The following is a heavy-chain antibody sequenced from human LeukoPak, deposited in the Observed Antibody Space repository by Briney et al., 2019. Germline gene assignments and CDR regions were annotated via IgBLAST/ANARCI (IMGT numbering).Heavy chain of an antibody. J-gene: IGHJ4*02. Sequence: PSETLSLTCTVSGASISNYYWSWIRQPPGKGLEWIGYIYYHGSTNYNPSLKSRVTISVDTSKNQFSLRLRSVTAADTAVYYCARARGKIAARPFDYWGQGTLVTVSS. CDR1: GASISNYY. CDR2: IYYHGST. D-gene: IGHD6-6*01. CDR3: ARARGKIAARPFDY. V-gene: IGHV4-59*01.